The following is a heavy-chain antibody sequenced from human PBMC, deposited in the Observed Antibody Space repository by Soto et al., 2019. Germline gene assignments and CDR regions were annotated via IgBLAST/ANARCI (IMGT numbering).Heavy chain of an antibody. Sequence: SETLSLTGAVSGYSISSGYYWGWIRQTPGRGLEWIGSIHQSGNTYYNPSLKSRVTISVDTSKNQFSLKLSSVTAADTAVYFCERDVHYYDSSGFNWAAPFDFWGQGTQVTFSS. V-gene: IGHV4-38-2*02. J-gene: IGHJ4*02. CDR3: ERDVHYYDSSGFNWAAPFDF. D-gene: IGHD3-22*01. CDR2: IHQSGNT. CDR1: GYSISSGYY.